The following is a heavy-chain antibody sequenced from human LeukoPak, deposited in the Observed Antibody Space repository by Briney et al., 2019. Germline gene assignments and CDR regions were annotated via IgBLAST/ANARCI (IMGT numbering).Heavy chain of an antibody. CDR1: GFTFSSYA. Sequence: PGRSLRLSCAASGFTFSSYAMHWVRQAPGKGLEWVAVISYDGSNKYYADSVKGRFTISRDNSKNTLYLQMNSLRAEDTAVYYCARERHSGSYLFDYWGQGTLVTVSS. D-gene: IGHD1-26*01. CDR3: ARERHSGSYLFDY. J-gene: IGHJ4*02. V-gene: IGHV3-30-3*01. CDR2: ISYDGSNK.